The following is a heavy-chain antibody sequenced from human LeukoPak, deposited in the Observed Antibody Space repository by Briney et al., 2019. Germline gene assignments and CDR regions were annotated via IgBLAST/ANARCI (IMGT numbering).Heavy chain of an antibody. D-gene: IGHD4-11*01. V-gene: IGHV3-48*02. J-gene: IGHJ4*02. CDR2: IESSSKTT. CDR3: ARVTTRRPYSFDY. CDR1: GFTFSSYG. Sequence: GSLRLSCAASGFTFSSYGMNWVRQAPGKGLEWVSYIESSSKTTYYADSVKGRFTISRDNARNSVYLQMNSLRDEDTAVYYCARVTTRRPYSFDYWGQGTLVTVSS.